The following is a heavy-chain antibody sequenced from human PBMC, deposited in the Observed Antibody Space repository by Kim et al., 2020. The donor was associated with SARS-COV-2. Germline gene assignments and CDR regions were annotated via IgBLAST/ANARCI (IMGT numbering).Heavy chain of an antibody. CDR3: ARSTPIAVAGGYWFDP. CDR2: ISSSSSYT. J-gene: IGHJ5*02. V-gene: IGHV3-11*03. D-gene: IGHD6-19*01. Sequence: GGSLRLSCAASGFTFSDYYMSWIRQAPGKGLEWVSYISSSSSYTNYADSVKGRFTISRDNAKNSLYLQMNSLRAEDTAVYYCARSTPIAVAGGYWFDPWGQGTLVTVSS. CDR1: GFTFSDYY.